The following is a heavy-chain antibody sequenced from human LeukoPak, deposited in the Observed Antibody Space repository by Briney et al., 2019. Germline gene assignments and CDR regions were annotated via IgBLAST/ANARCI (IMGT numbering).Heavy chain of an antibody. V-gene: IGHV1-18*04. CDR1: GYTFTGYY. Sequence: GASVKVSCKASGYTFTGYYMHWVRQAPGQGLEWMGWISAYNGNTNYAQKLQGRVTMTTDTSTSTAYMELRSLRSDDTAVYYCARDIVVVPAAPLYYYGMDVWGQGTTVTVSS. J-gene: IGHJ6*02. CDR2: ISAYNGNT. D-gene: IGHD2-2*01. CDR3: ARDIVVVPAAPLYYYGMDV.